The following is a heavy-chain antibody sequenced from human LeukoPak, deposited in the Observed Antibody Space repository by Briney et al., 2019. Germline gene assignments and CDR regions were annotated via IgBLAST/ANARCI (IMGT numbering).Heavy chain of an antibody. Sequence: GRSLRLSCAASGFTVSNNYMSWVRQAPGKGLEWVSVIYSGGSTYYADSVKGRFTISRDNSKNTLYLQMNSLRAEDTAVYYCARSLDGIAASSDYWGQGTLVTVSS. V-gene: IGHV3-53*01. J-gene: IGHJ4*02. CDR2: IYSGGST. D-gene: IGHD6-13*01. CDR3: ARSLDGIAASSDY. CDR1: GFTVSNNY.